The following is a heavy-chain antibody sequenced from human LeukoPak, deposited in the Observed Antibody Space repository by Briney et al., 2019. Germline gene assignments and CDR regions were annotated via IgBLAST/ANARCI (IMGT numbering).Heavy chain of an antibody. D-gene: IGHD1-26*01. CDR3: AKGPLGSYYVGSGNWYFDL. J-gene: IGHJ2*01. CDR1: GFTFSSYG. Sequence: GRSLRLSCAASGFTFSSYGMHWVRQAPGKGLEWVAVISYDGSNKYYADSVKGRFTISRDNSKNTLYLQMNSLRAEDTAVYYCAKGPLGSYYVGSGNWYFDLWGRGTLVTVSS. V-gene: IGHV3-30*18. CDR2: ISYDGSNK.